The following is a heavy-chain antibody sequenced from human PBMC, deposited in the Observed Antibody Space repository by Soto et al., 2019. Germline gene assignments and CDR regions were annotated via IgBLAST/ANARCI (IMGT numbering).Heavy chain of an antibody. CDR2: IYYSGST. CDR3: AKAPGGYNYGGYFDY. Sequence: PSETLSLTCTVSGGSISSGGYYWSWIRQHPGKGLEWIGYIYYSGSTYYNPSLRSRVTISVDTSKNQFSLKLSSVTAADTAVYYCAKAPGGYNYGGYFDYWGQGTLVTAPQ. D-gene: IGHD5-18*01. CDR1: GGSISSGGYY. J-gene: IGHJ4*02. V-gene: IGHV4-31*03.